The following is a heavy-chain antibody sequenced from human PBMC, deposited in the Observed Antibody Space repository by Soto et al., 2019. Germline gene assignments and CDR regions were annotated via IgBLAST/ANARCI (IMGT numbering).Heavy chain of an antibody. V-gene: IGHV4-39*01. J-gene: IGHJ4*02. CDR1: GGSISSSSYY. CDR2: IYYSGST. CDR3: ARGETYYDILTGYM. D-gene: IGHD3-9*01. Sequence: PSETLSLTCTVSGGSISSSSYYWGWIRQPPGKGLEWIGSIYYSGSTYYNPSLKSRVTISVDTSKNQFSLKLSSVTAADTAVYYCARGETYYDILTGYMWGQGTLVTVSS.